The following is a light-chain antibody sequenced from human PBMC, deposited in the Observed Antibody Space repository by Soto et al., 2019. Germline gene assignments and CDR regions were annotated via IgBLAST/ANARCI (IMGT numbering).Light chain of an antibody. J-gene: IGKJ4*01. CDR2: LGS. CDR3: MQALQGLT. CDR1: QSLLHSNGYNY. V-gene: IGKV2-28*01. Sequence: DIVMTQSPLSLPVTPGEPASISCRSSQSLLHSNGYNYLDWYLQKPGQSPQLLIYLGSNRASGVPARFTGSGSGTDFTLKISRVEAEDVGVYYCMQALQGLTFGGGPKVEIK.